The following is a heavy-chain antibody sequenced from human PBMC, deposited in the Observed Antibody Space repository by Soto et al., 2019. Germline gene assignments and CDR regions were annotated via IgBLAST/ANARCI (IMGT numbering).Heavy chain of an antibody. Sequence: EVQLVESGGGLVKPGGSLTLSCGASGHTHKRYHMNGARHAPEEALEWVSSFRGVDNNKYYAASVKGRFTISRDNAKNSLFLHLSGLTADDTAVYYCARDRVRGALPQYGMDVWGQGTTVTVSS. V-gene: IGHV3-21*01. D-gene: IGHD3-10*01. CDR2: FRGVDNNK. CDR3: ARDRVRGALPQYGMDV. J-gene: IGHJ6*02. CDR1: GHTHKRYH.